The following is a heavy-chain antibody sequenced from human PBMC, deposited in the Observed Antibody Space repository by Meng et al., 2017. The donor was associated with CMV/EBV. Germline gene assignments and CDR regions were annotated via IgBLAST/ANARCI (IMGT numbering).Heavy chain of an antibody. D-gene: IGHD5-18*01. CDR2: ISSSSSYI. Sequence: GESLKISCAASGFTLSSYSMNLVRQAPGKGLEWVSSISSSSSYIYYTDSVKGRFTISRDNAKNSLYLQMNSLRAEDTAVYYCARALVDTAMVTPTYYYYGMDVWGQGTTVTVSS. J-gene: IGHJ6*02. CDR3: ARALVDTAMVTPTYYYYGMDV. CDR1: GFTLSSYS. V-gene: IGHV3-21*01.